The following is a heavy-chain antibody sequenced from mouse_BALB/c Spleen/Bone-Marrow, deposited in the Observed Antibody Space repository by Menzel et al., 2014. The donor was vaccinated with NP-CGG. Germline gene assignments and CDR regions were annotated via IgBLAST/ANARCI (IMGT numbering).Heavy chain of an antibody. CDR1: GYTFXSYV. CDR3: ARYYYGYYFDY. J-gene: IGHJ2*01. V-gene: IGHV1-14*01. D-gene: IGHD1-2*01. Sequence: EVQLQQSGPELVKPGASVKMSCKASGYTFXSYVMHWVKQKPGQGLEWIGCINPYNDGSKYNEKFKGKATLTSDKSSSTAYMELSSLTSEDSAVYYCARYYYGYYFDYWGQGTTLTVSS. CDR2: INPYNDGS.